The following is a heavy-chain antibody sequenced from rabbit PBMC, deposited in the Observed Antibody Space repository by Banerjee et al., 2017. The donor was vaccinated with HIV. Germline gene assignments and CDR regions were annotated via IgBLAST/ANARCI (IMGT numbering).Heavy chain of an antibody. CDR2: IVAGSSVIT. J-gene: IGHJ4*01. Sequence: QEQLVESGGGLVTPGESLTLTCTASGFSFSSSYWICWVRQAPGKGLEWIACIVAGSSVITYYANWAKGRFTISKTSSTTVTLQVTSLTAADTAIYFCARDPGLTSTNNLWGPGTLVTVS. V-gene: IGHV1S45*01. CDR3: ARDPGLTSTNNL. D-gene: IGHD3-1*01. CDR1: GFSFSSSYW.